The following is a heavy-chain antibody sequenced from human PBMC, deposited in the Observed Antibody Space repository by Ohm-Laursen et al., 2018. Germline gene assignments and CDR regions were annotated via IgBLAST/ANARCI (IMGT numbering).Heavy chain of an antibody. V-gene: IGHV3-23*01. CDR3: ARDSGYFDY. CDR2: VGGSGDST. CDR1: GFTFSDNA. Sequence: SLRLSFAASGFTFSDNAMSWVRQAPGKGLEWVSTVGGSGDSTYYADSVKGRFTVSRDNSKSIVFLQMNSLRAEDTAVYYCARDSGYFDYWGQGTLVTVSS. D-gene: IGHD1-26*01. J-gene: IGHJ4*02.